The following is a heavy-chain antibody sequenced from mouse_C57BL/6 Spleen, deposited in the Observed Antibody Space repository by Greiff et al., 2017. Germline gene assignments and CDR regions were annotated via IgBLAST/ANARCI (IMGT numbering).Heavy chain of an antibody. CDR2: ISSGSSTI. CDR1: GFTFSDYG. J-gene: IGHJ4*01. V-gene: IGHV5-17*01. CDR3: ASVYYSSIYYYAMDY. Sequence: EVHLVESGGGLVKPGGSLKISCAASGFTFSDYGMHWVRQAPEKGLEWVAYISSGSSTIQYADTVKGRFTFSIDNAENTLCLQMSRLRSEDTAVYYCASVYYSSIYYYAMDYWGQGTSVTVSS. D-gene: IGHD1-1*01.